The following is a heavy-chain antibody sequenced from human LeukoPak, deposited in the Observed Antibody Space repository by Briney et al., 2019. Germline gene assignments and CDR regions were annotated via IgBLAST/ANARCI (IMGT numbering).Heavy chain of an antibody. CDR1: GFTFSSYW. CDR3: ARDSRWSFEH. Sequence: PGGSLRLSCAASGFTFSSYWMHWVRHAPGKGLVWVSCISSDGRSTSYADSVKGRFTISRDNAKNTVYLEMDGLRAEDTAVYYCARDSRWSFEHWGQGSVVTVSS. V-gene: IGHV3-74*01. J-gene: IGHJ4*02. CDR2: ISSDGRST. D-gene: IGHD4-23*01.